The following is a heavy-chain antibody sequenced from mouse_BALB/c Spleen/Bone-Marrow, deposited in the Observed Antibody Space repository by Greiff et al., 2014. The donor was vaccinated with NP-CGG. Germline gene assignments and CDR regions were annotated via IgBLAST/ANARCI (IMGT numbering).Heavy chain of an antibody. CDR3: ARAGWYDY. D-gene: IGHD1-1*02. CDR2: FNPNNGGT. V-gene: IGHV1-22*01. CDR1: GYSFTDYT. J-gene: IGHJ2*02. Sequence: VQLKQSGPELVKPGSSVKMSCKTSGYSFTDYTIHWAKQSHGKSLEWIGRFNPNNGGTNYNQKFKDKATLTVDKSSRTAYMEFRSLTFEDSAVYYCARAGWYDYWGRGTSLTVSS.